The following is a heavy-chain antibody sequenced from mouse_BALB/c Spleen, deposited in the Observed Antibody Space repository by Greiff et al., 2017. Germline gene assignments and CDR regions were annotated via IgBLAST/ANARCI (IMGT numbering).Heavy chain of an antibody. CDR1: GFAFSSYD. J-gene: IGHJ2*01. Sequence: EVHLVESGGGLVKPGGSLKLSCAASGFAFSSYDMSWVRQTPEKRLEWVAYISSGGGSNYYPDTVKGRFTISRDNAKNTLYLQMSSLKSEDTAMYYCARQGDYDFFDYWGQGTTLTVSA. CDR2: ISSGGGSN. D-gene: IGHD2-4*01. V-gene: IGHV5-12-1*01. CDR3: ARQGDYDFFDY.